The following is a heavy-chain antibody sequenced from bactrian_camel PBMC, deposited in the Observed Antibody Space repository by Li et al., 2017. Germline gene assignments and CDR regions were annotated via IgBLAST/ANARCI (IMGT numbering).Heavy chain of an antibody. V-gene: IGHV3S54*01. CDR1: GHSRGSNC. CDR3: ARLSLATGLGPTSD. CDR2: IRRSGGET. Sequence: HVQLVESGGGSVQTGGSLRLSCVVSGHSRGSNCVGWYRLPPGRAPAEREGIAAIRRSGGETWYAGSVKGRFTISQDSAKATVYLQLNDMKTEDTGMYYCARLSLATGLGPTSDWGQGTQVTVS. D-gene: IGHD4*01. J-gene: IGHJ4*01.